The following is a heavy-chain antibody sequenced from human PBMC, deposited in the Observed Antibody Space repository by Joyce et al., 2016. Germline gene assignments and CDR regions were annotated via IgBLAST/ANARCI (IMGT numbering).Heavy chain of an antibody. Sequence: EVQLVESGGGMVKPGGSLKISCAAAGFMFSTSSMSWFRQAPGEGLEWVSAISGDLRFIVHADSVRGRFTVSRDNAESSLYLQMKSLRVEDTAVYFCARGGLVYDYSMDVWGQGTTVIVSS. CDR1: GFMFSTSS. V-gene: IGHV3-21*02. D-gene: IGHD2-21*01. CDR3: ARGGLVYDYSMDV. J-gene: IGHJ6*02. CDR2: ISGDLRFI.